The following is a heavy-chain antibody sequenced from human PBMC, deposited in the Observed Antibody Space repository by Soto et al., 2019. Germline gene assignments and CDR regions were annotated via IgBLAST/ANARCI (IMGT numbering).Heavy chain of an antibody. Sequence: PSETLSLTCDVYGGSFSGYYWSWIRQPPGKGLEWIGEINHRGSTNYNPSLKSRVTISVDTSKKQFSLKLSSVTAADTAVYYCASWRDCSSSTTTCKAPYGLDVWGQGTTVTVSS. J-gene: IGHJ6*02. D-gene: IGHD2-2*01. V-gene: IGHV4-34*01. CDR1: GGSFSGYY. CDR3: ASWRDCSSSTTTCKAPYGLDV. CDR2: INHRGST.